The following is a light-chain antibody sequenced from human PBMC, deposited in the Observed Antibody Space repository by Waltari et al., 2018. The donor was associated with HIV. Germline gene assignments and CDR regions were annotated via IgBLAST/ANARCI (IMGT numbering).Light chain of an antibody. CDR1: SSDVGGYNY. CDR2: EVS. Sequence: QSALTQPASVSGSPGQSITISSTGTSSDVGGYNYVSWYQQHPGKAPKLMIYEVSNRPSGVSNRFSGSKSGNTASLTISGLQAEDEADYYCSSYTSSSRGVFGGGTKLTVL. V-gene: IGLV2-14*01. CDR3: SSYTSSSRGV. J-gene: IGLJ3*02.